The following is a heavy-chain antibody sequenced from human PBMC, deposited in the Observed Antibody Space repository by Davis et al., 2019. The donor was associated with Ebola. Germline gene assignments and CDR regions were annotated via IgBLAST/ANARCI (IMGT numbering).Heavy chain of an antibody. V-gene: IGHV3-11*01. CDR3: ARGQQLGMDV. CDR1: GFTFSDYY. J-gene: IGHJ6*02. D-gene: IGHD6-13*01. Sequence: GESLKISCAASGFTFSDYYMSWIRQAPGKGLEWVSYITSSGSTIYYADSVKGRFTISRDNAKNSLYLQMNSLRAEDTAVYYCARGQQLGMDVWGQGTTVTVSS. CDR2: ITSSGSTI.